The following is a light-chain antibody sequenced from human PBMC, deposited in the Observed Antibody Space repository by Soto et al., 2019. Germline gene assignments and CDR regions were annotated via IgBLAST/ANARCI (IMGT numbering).Light chain of an antibody. CDR3: QQSYSSPPT. V-gene: IGKV1-39*01. CDR2: AAS. CDR1: QSIINH. J-gene: IGKJ1*01. Sequence: DIQMTQSPSSLSASVEDRVIITCRASQSIINHFNCNPQKPGKAPKLLIFAASSLKSGVPSRFSGSRSGPDFTLTITSLQPEDFATYYCQQSYSSPPTFGQGTKVDIK.